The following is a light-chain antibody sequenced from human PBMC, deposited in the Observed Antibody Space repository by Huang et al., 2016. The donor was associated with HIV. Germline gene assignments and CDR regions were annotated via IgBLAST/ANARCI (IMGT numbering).Light chain of an antibody. CDR3: QQSFDTLPS. CDR1: QDINTY. J-gene: IGKJ4*01. Sequence: IQMTQSPSSLSASVGDRVTITCRGSQDINTYLNCYQQKPGKAPKLILYSVYIFQSGVPSRFWGSGAGTEFTLTITSLEPEDFATYYCQQSFDTLPSFGGGTRVEI. V-gene: IGKV1-39*01. CDR2: SVY.